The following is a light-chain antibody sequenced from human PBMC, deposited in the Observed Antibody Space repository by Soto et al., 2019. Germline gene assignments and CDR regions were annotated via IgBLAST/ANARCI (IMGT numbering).Light chain of an antibody. V-gene: IGLV2-23*02. CDR2: DVT. CDR3: DSYAREGNV. Sequence: SALTQPPSVSGSRGQTSTTSCTWTSSNVGSYKLVSWYQQHPGKAPKLIIYDVTKRPSGVSNRFSGSKSGNTASLTNSGLLGGLDAEYSSDSYAREGNVVGTSAKVNV. J-gene: IGLJ1*01. CDR1: SSNVGSYKL.